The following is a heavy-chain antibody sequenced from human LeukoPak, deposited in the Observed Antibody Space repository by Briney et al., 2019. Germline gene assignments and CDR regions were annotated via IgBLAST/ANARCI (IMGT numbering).Heavy chain of an antibody. J-gene: IGHJ6*03. V-gene: IGHV1-18*01. CDR1: GYTITSSG. D-gene: IGHD4-17*01. CDR3: AREHNDYGDYSSANCMDV. Sequence: ASVKLSSKASGYTITSSGSSWVRQATGQGLEWMGWISAYNGNTNYAQKLQGRVTMTTDTSTSTAYMELRSLRSDDTAVYYCAREHNDYGDYSSANCMDVWGKGTTVTVSS. CDR2: ISAYNGNT.